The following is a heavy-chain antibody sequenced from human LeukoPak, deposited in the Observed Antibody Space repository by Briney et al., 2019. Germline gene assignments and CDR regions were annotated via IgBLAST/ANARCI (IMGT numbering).Heavy chain of an antibody. Sequence: PGRSLRLSCAASGFTFSSYAMHWVRQAPGKGLEWVAVISYDGSNKYYADSVKGRFTFSRDNSKNTLYLQMNSLRAEDTAVYYCARVSSYGNNWFDPWGQGTLVTVSS. J-gene: IGHJ5*02. V-gene: IGHV3-30-3*01. CDR2: ISYDGSNK. CDR3: ARVSSYGNNWFDP. D-gene: IGHD5-18*01. CDR1: GFTFSSYA.